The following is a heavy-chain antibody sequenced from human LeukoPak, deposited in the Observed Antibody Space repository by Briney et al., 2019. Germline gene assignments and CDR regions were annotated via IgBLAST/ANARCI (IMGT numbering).Heavy chain of an antibody. CDR2: IYYGGNT. J-gene: IGHJ5*02. CDR1: GGSISSGGYY. D-gene: IGHD4-17*01. CDR3: AGLDYGDDRWFDP. Sequence: SQTLSLTCTVSGGSISSGGYYWSWIRQHPGKGLEWIGYIYYGGNTYYNPSLQSRVTISIDTSKNQFSLKLSSVTAADTAVYYCAGLDYGDDRWFDPWGQGTLVTVSS. V-gene: IGHV4-31*03.